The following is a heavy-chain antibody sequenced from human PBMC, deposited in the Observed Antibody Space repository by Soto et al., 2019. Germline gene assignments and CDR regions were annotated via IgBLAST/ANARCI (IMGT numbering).Heavy chain of an antibody. CDR3: ASSPAYGSSWYGIPPDLSHGMDV. Sequence: ASVKVSCKASGYTFTGYYMHWVRQAPGQGLEWMGIINPRGGITTNAQKFQGRLTMTGDTSTSTVYMELSSLTSEDTAMYHCASSPAYGSSWYGIPPDLSHGMDVWGQGTTVTVSS. CDR1: GYTFTGYY. CDR2: INPRGGIT. V-gene: IGHV1-46*01. D-gene: IGHD6-13*01. J-gene: IGHJ6*02.